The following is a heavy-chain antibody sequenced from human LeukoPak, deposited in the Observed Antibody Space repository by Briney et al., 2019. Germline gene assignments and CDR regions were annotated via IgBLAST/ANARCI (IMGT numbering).Heavy chain of an antibody. CDR1: GFTFSSYG. J-gene: IGHJ3*02. V-gene: IGHV3-30*02. D-gene: IGHD4-23*01. CDR3: AKPPGVVRDAFDI. CDR2: IRYDGSNK. Sequence: PGGSLRLSCAASGFTFSSYGMHWVRQAPGKGLEWVAFIRYDGSNKYYADSVKGRFTISRDNSKNTLYLQMNSLRAEDTAVYYCAKPPGVVRDAFDIWGQGTMVTVSS.